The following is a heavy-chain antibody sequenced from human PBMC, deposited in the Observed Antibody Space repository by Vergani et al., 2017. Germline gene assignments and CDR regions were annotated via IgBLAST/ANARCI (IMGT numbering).Heavy chain of an antibody. Sequence: QVQLVGSGGGLVKPGGSLRLSCAASGFTFSDYYMSWIRQAPGKGLEWVSYISSSGSTIYYADSVKGRFTISRDNAKNSLYLQMNSLRAEDTAVYYCARVDDCSSTSCYVGYYYYGMDVWGQGTTVTVSS. CDR2: ISSSGSTI. CDR3: ARVDDCSSTSCYVGYYYYGMDV. V-gene: IGHV3-11*04. J-gene: IGHJ6*02. CDR1: GFTFSDYY. D-gene: IGHD2-2*01.